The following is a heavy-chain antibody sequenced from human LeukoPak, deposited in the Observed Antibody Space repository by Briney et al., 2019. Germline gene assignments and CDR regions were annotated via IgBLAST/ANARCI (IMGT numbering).Heavy chain of an antibody. CDR3: AKELYGNPSGY. D-gene: IGHD2-8*01. CDR1: GFTLRSSA. Sequence: GGSLRLSCAASGFTLRSSAMSWVRQAPGKGLEWVSAISGDGGTISYAASVRGRFTISRDNAKNTLFLQMSSLRAGDTALYYCAKELYGNPSGYWGQGTRVTVSS. J-gene: IGHJ4*02. V-gene: IGHV3-23*01. CDR2: ISGDGGTI.